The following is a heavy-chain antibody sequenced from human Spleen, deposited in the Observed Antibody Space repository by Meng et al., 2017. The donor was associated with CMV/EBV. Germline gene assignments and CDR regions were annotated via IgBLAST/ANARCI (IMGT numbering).Heavy chain of an antibody. CDR1: GFTFSSYG. J-gene: IGHJ4*02. V-gene: IGHV3-30*02. CDR2: IRYDGSNK. D-gene: IGHD2-2*01. Sequence: GGSLRLSCAASGFTFSSYGMHWVRQAPGKGLEWVAFIRYDGSNKYYADSVKGRFTISRDNSKSTLYLQVNSLRAGDTAVYYCARPHLGYCSSTSCYNYFDDWGQGTLVTVSS. CDR3: ARPHLGYCSSTSCYNYFDD.